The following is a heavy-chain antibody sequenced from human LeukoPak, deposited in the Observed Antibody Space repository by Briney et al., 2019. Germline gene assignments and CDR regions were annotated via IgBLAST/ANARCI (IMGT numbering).Heavy chain of an antibody. D-gene: IGHD3-22*01. V-gene: IGHV4-4*08. CDR2: IYTSGST. CDR1: GGSISSYY. J-gene: IGHJ3*02. CDR3: ARRNYYDSSGRDAFDI. Sequence: PSETLSLTCTVSGGSISSYYWSWIRQPPGKGLEWIGYIYTSGSTNYNPSLKSRVTISVDTSKNQFSLKLSSVTAADTAVYYCARRNYYDSSGRDAFDIWGQGTMVTVSS.